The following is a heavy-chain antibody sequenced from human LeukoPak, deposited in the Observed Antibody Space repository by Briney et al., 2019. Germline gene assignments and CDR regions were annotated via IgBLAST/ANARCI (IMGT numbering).Heavy chain of an antibody. CDR2: IRYDGSNK. V-gene: IGHV3-30*02. CDR1: GFTFSSYG. J-gene: IGHJ5*02. CDR3: ARESAIPGLNWFDP. Sequence: GGSLRLSCAASGFTFSSYGMHWVRQAPGKGLEWVAFIRYDGSNKYYADSVKGRFTISRDNAKNSLYLQMNSLRAEDTALYYRARESAIPGLNWFDPWGQGTLVTVSS. D-gene: IGHD2-2*02.